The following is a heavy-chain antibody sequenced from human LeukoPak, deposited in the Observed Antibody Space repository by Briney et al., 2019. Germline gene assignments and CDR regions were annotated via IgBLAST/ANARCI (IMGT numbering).Heavy chain of an antibody. CDR3: ARVVLMGATDY. CDR2: ISYDGSNK. D-gene: IGHD2-8*01. CDR1: GFTFSSYG. J-gene: IGHJ4*02. V-gene: IGHV3-30*03. Sequence: PGRSLRLSCAASGFTFSSYGMHWVRQAPGKGLEWVAVISYDGSNKYYADSVKGRFTISRDNSKNTLYLQMNSLRAEDTAVYYCARVVLMGATDYWGQGTLVTVSS.